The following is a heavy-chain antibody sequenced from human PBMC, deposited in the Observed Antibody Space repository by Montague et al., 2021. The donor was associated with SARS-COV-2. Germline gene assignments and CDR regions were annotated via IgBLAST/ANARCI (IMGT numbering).Heavy chain of an antibody. Sequence: SETLSLTCAVYGWSLSGYYWSWIRQPPGEGLEGIAEISHSGSTSYNPSLKSRVTISVDTSKNQFSLKLSSATAADMAVYHCVRVPYRLLFVPRYYGMDVWGQGTTVTVSS. V-gene: IGHV4-34*01. CDR1: GWSLSGYY. CDR2: ISHSGST. CDR3: VRVPYRLLFVPRYYGMDV. J-gene: IGHJ6*02. D-gene: IGHD2-2*01.